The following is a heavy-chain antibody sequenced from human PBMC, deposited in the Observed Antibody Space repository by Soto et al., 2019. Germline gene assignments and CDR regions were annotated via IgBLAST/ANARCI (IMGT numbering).Heavy chain of an antibody. J-gene: IGHJ4*02. Sequence: VASVKVSCKASGGTFSSYAISWVRQAPGQGLEWMGGIIPIFGTANYAQKFQGRVTITADESTSTAYMELSSLRSEDTAVYYCASFGFQKNYYDSSGPGPLDYWGQGTLVTVSS. V-gene: IGHV1-69*13. CDR1: GGTFSSYA. CDR3: ASFGFQKNYYDSSGPGPLDY. D-gene: IGHD3-22*01. CDR2: IIPIFGTA.